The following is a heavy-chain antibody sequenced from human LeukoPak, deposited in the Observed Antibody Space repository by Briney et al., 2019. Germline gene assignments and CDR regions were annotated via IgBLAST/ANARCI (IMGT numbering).Heavy chain of an antibody. D-gene: IGHD1-26*01. CDR2: FDPEDGET. J-gene: IGHJ6*03. V-gene: IGHV1-24*01. CDR1: GYTLTELS. Sequence: ASVKVSCKVSGYTLTELSMHWVRQAPGKGLEWMGGFDPEDGETIYAQKFQGRVTMTEDTSTDTAYMELSSLRSEDTAVYYCAKSMWELPPLSFYYYMDVWGKGTTVTVSS. CDR3: AKSMWELPPLSFYYYMDV.